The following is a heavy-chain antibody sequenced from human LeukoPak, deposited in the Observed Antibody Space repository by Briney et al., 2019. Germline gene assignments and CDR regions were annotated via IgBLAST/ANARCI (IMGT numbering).Heavy chain of an antibody. V-gene: IGHV1-18*01. D-gene: IGHD4-23*01. CDR3: ARDTAGEDYGGNPDAFDI. CDR2: ISAYNGNT. Sequence: ASVKVSCKASGYTFTSYGISWVRQAPGQGLEWMGWISAYNGNTNYAQKLQGRVTMTTDTSTSTAYMELRSLRSDDTAVYYCARDTAGEDYGGNPDAFDIWGQGTMVTVSS. CDR1: GYTFTSYG. J-gene: IGHJ3*02.